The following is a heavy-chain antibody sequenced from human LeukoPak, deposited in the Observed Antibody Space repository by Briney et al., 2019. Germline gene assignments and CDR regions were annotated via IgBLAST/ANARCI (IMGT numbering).Heavy chain of an antibody. Sequence: KPSQTLSLTCTVSGGSISSGGYYWSWIRQHPGKGLEWIGYIYYSGSTYYNPSLKSRVTISVDTSKNQFSLKLSSVTAADTAVYYCARDTRDSVTTYYYYYGMDVWGQGTTVTVSS. V-gene: IGHV4-31*03. J-gene: IGHJ6*02. CDR3: ARDTRDSVTTYYYYYGMDV. CDR1: GGSISSGGYY. D-gene: IGHD4-17*01. CDR2: IYYSGST.